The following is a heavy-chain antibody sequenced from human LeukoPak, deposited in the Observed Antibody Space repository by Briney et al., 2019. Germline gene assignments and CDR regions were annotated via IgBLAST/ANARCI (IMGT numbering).Heavy chain of an antibody. CDR3: ARGGLEPLDC. CDR1: GGSFSGYY. CDR2: INHSGST. Sequence: KPSETLSLTCAVYGGSFSGYYWSWIRQPPGKGLEWIGEINHSGSTNYNPSLKSRVTISVDTSKNQFSLKLSSVTAADTAVYYCARGGLEPLDCWGQGTLVTVSS. V-gene: IGHV4-34*01. J-gene: IGHJ4*02. D-gene: IGHD1-1*01.